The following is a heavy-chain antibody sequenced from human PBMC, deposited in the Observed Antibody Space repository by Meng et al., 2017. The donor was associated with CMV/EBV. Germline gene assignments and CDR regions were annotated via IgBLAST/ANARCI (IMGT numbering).Heavy chain of an antibody. V-gene: IGHV1-8*03. CDR3: ARGTKGYYDFWSGYRPGPWFDP. CDR2: MNPNSGNT. J-gene: IGHJ5*02. D-gene: IGHD3-3*01. Sequence: SVKVSCKASGYTFTSYDINWVRQATGQGLEWMGWMNPNSGNTGYAQKFQGRVTITRNTSISTAYMELSSLRSEDTAVYYCARGTKGYYDFWSGYRPGPWFDPWGQGTLVTVSS. CDR1: GYTFTSYD.